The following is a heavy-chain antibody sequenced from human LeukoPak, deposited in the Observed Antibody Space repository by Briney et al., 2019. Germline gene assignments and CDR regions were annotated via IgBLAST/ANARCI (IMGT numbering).Heavy chain of an antibody. CDR1: GGSFSGYY. J-gene: IGHJ4*02. CDR2: INHSGST. V-gene: IGHV4-34*01. CDR3: ARDLVGASYY. D-gene: IGHD1-26*01. Sequence: SETLSLTCAVYGGSFSGYYWSWIRQPPGKGLEWIGEINHSGSTNYNPSLKSRVTISVDTSKNQFSLKLSSVTAADTAVYYCARDLVGASYYWGQGTLVTVSS.